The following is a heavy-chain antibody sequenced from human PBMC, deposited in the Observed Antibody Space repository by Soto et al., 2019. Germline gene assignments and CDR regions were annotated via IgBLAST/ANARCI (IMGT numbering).Heavy chain of an antibody. V-gene: IGHV4-34*01. J-gene: IGHJ6*02. CDR1: GGSFSGYS. CDR2: INHSGST. CDR3: ARVPLTWILENYYYYGMDV. Sequence: SETLSLTCAVYGGSFSGYSWSWIRQPPGKGLEWNGKINHSGSTNYNPSLKSRVTISVDTSKNQFSLKLTSVTAADTAVYYCARVPLTWILENYYYYGMDVRGQGTTVTVSS. D-gene: IGHD5-18*01.